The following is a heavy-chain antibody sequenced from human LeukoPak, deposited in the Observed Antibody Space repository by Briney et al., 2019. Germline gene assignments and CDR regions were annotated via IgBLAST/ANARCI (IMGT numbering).Heavy chain of an antibody. CDR2: IYSGGAT. J-gene: IGHJ4*02. CDR1: GLTYRDNA. V-gene: IGHV3-53*01. CDR3: ARTSGYPYNFDN. D-gene: IGHD3-22*01. Sequence: GRSLRLPCTASGLTYRDNAMTWVRHAPGKGLEWVSVIYSGGATYYADSVKGRFAISRDNAKNTLYLQMNSLRAEDTAVYYCARTSGYPYNFDNWGRGTLVTVSS.